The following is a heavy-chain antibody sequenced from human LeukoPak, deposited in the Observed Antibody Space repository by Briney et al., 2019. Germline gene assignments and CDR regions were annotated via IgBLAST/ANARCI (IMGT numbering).Heavy chain of an antibody. J-gene: IGHJ4*02. V-gene: IGHV3-74*01. CDR2: INIDERIT. Sequence: GGSLRLSCAASGFSFSTQRMHWVRQAPGKGLVWVSYINIDERITGYADSVKGRFTISRDNSKNTLYLQMNSLRAEDTAVYYCARAQAITVIVPSDYWGQGTLVTVSS. D-gene: IGHD3-22*01. CDR3: ARAQAITVIVPSDY. CDR1: GFSFSTQR.